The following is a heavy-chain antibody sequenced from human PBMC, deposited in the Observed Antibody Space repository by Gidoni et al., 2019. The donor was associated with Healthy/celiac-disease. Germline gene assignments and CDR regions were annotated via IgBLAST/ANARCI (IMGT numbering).Heavy chain of an antibody. Sequence: EVQLLESGGGLVQPGGSLRLSCAASEFTFSTYAMSWVRQAPGKGLEWVSGISGSGSSTYYADSVRGRFTISRDNSKSTLSLEMNNLRAEDTAVYYCVKWPVGTMFPFTDWGQGTLVTVSS. J-gene: IGHJ4*02. CDR2: ISGSGSST. V-gene: IGHV3-23*01. CDR1: EFTFSTYA. D-gene: IGHD3-10*02. CDR3: VKWPVGTMFPFTD.